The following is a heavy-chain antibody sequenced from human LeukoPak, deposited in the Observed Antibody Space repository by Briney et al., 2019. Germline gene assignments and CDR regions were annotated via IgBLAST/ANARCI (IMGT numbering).Heavy chain of an antibody. V-gene: IGHV4-59*12. Sequence: PSETLSLTCTVSGGSISSYYWSWIRQPPGKGLEWIGYIYYSGSTNYNPSLKSRVTISVDTSKNQFSLKLSPVTAADTAVYYCARVMTKYYDFWSGYYPRDYYYYGMDVWGQGTTVTVSS. CDR3: ARVMTKYYDFWSGYYPRDYYYYGMDV. CDR1: GGSISSYY. CDR2: IYYSGST. J-gene: IGHJ6*02. D-gene: IGHD3-3*01.